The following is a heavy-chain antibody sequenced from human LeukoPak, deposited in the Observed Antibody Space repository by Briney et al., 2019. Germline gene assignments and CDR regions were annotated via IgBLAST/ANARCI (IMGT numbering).Heavy chain of an antibody. CDR3: AKDLSGLLWFGGFDY. Sequence: GGSLRLSCAASGFTFSNYWMHWVRQAPGKGLVWVSRINSDGINTSYADSVKGRFTISRDNSKNTLYLQMNSLRAEDTAVYYCAKDLSGLLWFGGFDYWGQGTLVTVSS. J-gene: IGHJ4*02. CDR1: GFTFSNYW. V-gene: IGHV3-74*01. D-gene: IGHD3-10*01. CDR2: INSDGINT.